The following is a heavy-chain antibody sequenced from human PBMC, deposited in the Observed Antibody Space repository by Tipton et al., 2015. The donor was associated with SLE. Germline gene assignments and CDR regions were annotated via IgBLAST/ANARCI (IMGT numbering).Heavy chain of an antibody. CDR2: IYYSGST. Sequence: TLSLTCTVSGGSISSYYWSWIRQPPGKGLEWIGYIYYSGSTNYNPSLKSRVTMSVGTSDNQFSLKLSSVTAVDTAVYYCARRTYYSNRRYYYMDVWGKGATVTVSS. CDR1: GGSISSYY. J-gene: IGHJ6*03. CDR3: ARRTYYSNRRYYYMDV. D-gene: IGHD4-11*01. V-gene: IGHV4-59*08.